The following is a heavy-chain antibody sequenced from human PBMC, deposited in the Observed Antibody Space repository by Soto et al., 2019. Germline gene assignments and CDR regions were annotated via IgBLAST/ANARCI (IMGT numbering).Heavy chain of an antibody. V-gene: IGHV1-2*04. J-gene: IGHJ2*01. Sequence: QVVLVQSGAEVKKPGDSVKVSCKSSGYKFTDYYIHWVRQAPGQGPEWMGWGNPKRGDAVYAQQLQGWVTMTRDTATNTAYLEVNRLQPDDSAVYFCARDPGLPGRYWYFDLGGRGTLVTVSS. CDR1: GYKFTDYY. D-gene: IGHD3-9*01. CDR2: GNPKRGDA. CDR3: ARDPGLPGRYWYFDL.